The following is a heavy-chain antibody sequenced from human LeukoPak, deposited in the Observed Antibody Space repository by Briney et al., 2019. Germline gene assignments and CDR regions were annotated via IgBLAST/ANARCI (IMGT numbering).Heavy chain of an antibody. CDR3: AKGSGYSYGLLGY. CDR1: GFTFSSNA. D-gene: IGHD5-18*01. J-gene: IGHJ4*02. CDR2: LSGSGGST. V-gene: IGHV3-23*01. Sequence: QPGGSLRLSCEGSGFTFSSNAMSWVRQAPGKGLEWVSGLSGSGGSTYYADSVKGRFTISRDNSKNTLYLQMNSLRAEDTAVYYCAKGSGYSYGLLGYWGQGTLVTVSS.